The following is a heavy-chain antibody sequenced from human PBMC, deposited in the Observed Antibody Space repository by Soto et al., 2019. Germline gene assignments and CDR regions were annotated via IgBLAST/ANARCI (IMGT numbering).Heavy chain of an antibody. CDR3: ASQTMVRGAISDY. Sequence: GGSLRLSCAASGFTFSSYGMHWVRQAPGKGLEWVAVIWYDGSNKYYADSVKGRFTISRDNSKNTLYLQMNSLRAEDTAVYYCASQTMVRGAISDYWGQGTLVTVSS. J-gene: IGHJ4*02. CDR1: GFTFSSYG. D-gene: IGHD3-10*01. V-gene: IGHV3-33*01. CDR2: IWYDGSNK.